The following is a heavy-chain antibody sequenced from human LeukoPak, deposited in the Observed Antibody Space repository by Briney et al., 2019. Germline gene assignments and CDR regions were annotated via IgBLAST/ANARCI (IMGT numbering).Heavy chain of an antibody. V-gene: IGHV4-59*05. D-gene: IGHD3-9*01. Sequence: SETLSLTCTVSGGSINNYYWSWIRQPPGKGLGWIGSIYYSGSTYYNPSLKSRVTISVDTSKNQFSLKLSSVTAADTAVYYCARLAGGWFDPWGQGTLVTVSS. CDR2: IYYSGST. CDR1: GGSINNYY. CDR3: ARLAGGWFDP. J-gene: IGHJ5*02.